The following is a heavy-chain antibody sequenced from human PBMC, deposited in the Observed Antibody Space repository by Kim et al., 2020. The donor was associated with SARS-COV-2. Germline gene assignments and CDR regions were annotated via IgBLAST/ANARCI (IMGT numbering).Heavy chain of an antibody. J-gene: IGHJ3*02. Sequence: GGSLRLSCAASGFTFSSYGMHWVRQAPGKGLEWVAVIWYDGSNKYYADSVKGRFTISRDNSKNTLYLQMNSLRAEDTAVYYCARDYLSKINVKYSSGDSAFDIWGQGTMVTVSS. D-gene: IGHD6-19*01. CDR3: ARDYLSKINVKYSSGDSAFDI. CDR1: GFTFSSYG. CDR2: IWYDGSNK. V-gene: IGHV3-33*01.